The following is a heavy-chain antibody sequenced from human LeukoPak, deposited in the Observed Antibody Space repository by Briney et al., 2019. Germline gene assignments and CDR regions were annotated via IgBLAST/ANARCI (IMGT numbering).Heavy chain of an antibody. Sequence: SETLSLTCAVLGGSFSGYYWNWIRQPPGKGLEWIGEIDHSGSTNHNPSLESRVTTSVDTSKNQFSLRLSSVTAADTAVYYCARGSSTRNWYFDLWGRGTLVTVSS. CDR3: ARGSSTRNWYFDL. CDR2: IDHSGST. CDR1: GGSFSGYY. V-gene: IGHV4-34*01. J-gene: IGHJ2*01.